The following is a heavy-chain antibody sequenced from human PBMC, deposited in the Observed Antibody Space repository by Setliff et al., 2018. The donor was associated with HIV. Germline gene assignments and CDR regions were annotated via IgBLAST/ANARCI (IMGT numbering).Heavy chain of an antibody. CDR2: INHRGTT. J-gene: IGHJ4*02. Sequence: SETLSLTCAVYGESFSGYYWTWIRQPPGKGLEWIGEINHRGTTNYNPSLKNRVTISVDTSKNQFSLKLSSVTAADTAVYYCARRGMWSYETGGNPTATFDYWGQGVLVTVSS. D-gene: IGHD2-8*02. CDR1: GESFSGYY. V-gene: IGHV4-34*01. CDR3: ARRGMWSYETGGNPTATFDY.